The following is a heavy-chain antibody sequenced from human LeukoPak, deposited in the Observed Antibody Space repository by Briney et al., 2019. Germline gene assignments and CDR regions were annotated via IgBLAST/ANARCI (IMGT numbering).Heavy chain of an antibody. Sequence: EASVKVSCKASGYTFTSYGISWVRQAPGQGLEWMGWISAYNGNTNYAQKLQGRVTMTTDTSTSTAYMELRSLRSDDTAVYYCARGPFHDYGDYVWGGAGPYYFDYWGQGTLVTVSS. CDR2: ISAYNGNT. D-gene: IGHD4-17*01. J-gene: IGHJ4*02. CDR1: GYTFTSYG. CDR3: ARGPFHDYGDYVWGGAGPYYFDY. V-gene: IGHV1-18*01.